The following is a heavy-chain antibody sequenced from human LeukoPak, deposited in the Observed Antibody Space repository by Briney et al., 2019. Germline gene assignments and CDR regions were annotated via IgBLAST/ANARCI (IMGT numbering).Heavy chain of an antibody. CDR1: GFTFSSYA. V-gene: IGHV3-23*01. Sequence: GGSLRLSCAASGFTFSSYAMSWVRQAPGKGLEWVSAISGSGGSTYYADSVKGRFTISRDNSKNTLYLQMNSLRAEDTAVYYCAKVGTTYYYDSSGSLDYWGQGTPVTVSS. CDR3: AKVGTTYYYDSSGSLDY. J-gene: IGHJ4*02. D-gene: IGHD3-22*01. CDR2: ISGSGGST.